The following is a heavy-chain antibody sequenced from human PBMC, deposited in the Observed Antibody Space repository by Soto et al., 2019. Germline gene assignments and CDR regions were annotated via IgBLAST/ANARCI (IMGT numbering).Heavy chain of an antibody. CDR2: ISSSGNTI. CDR3: ARGYYYDSSGYLDY. Sequence: PGGSLRLSCAASGFTFSSYEMNWVRQAPGKGLEWVSYISSSGNTIYYADSVKGRFTISRDNAKNSLYLQMNSLRAEDTAVYYCARGYYYDSSGYLDYWGQGTLVTVSS. V-gene: IGHV3-48*03. D-gene: IGHD3-22*01. J-gene: IGHJ4*02. CDR1: GFTFSSYE.